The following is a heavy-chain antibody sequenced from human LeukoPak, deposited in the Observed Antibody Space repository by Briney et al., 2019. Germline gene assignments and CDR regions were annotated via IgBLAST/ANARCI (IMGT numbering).Heavy chain of an antibody. V-gene: IGHV4-34*01. Sequence: SETLSLTCGVYGGSVSGYYWSCIRQPPGKGLEWIGEINHSGSTNYNPSLKSRVTISVDTSKNQVSLKLSSVSAADTAVYYCAKGSLDYGDNWAADDWGHGTLVTVSS. CDR3: AKGSLDYGDNWAADD. D-gene: IGHD4-17*01. CDR2: INHSGST. CDR1: GGSVSGYY. J-gene: IGHJ4*01.